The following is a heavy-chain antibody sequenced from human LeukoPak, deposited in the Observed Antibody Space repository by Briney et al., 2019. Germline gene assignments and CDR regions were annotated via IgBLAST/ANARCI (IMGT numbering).Heavy chain of an antibody. J-gene: IGHJ4*02. V-gene: IGHV1-69*05. Sequence: GSSVKVSCKASGGTFSSYAISWVRQAPGQGLERMGGIIPIFGTANYVQKFQGRVTITTDESTSTAYMELSSLRSEDTAVYYCARGMVRGVPGPYFDYWGQGTLVTVSS. CDR1: GGTFSSYA. CDR3: ARGMVRGVPGPYFDY. D-gene: IGHD3-10*01. CDR2: IIPIFGTA.